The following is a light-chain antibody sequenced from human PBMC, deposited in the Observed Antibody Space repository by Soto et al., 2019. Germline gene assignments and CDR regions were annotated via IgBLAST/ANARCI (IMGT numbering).Light chain of an antibody. Sequence: QSVLTQPPSVSGAPGQRVTISCTGSSSNIGAGYDVHWYQQLPGTAPKLMIYEVNNRPSGVSDRFSGSKSGNTASLTISGLQTEDEADYYCNSYTSHNTFVFGSGTKVTV. CDR1: SSNIGAGYD. CDR2: EVN. CDR3: NSYTSHNTFV. V-gene: IGLV1-40*01. J-gene: IGLJ1*01.